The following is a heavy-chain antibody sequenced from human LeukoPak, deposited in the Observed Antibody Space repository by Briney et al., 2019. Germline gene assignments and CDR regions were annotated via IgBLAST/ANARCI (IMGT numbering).Heavy chain of an antibody. J-gene: IGHJ3*02. V-gene: IGHV3-23*01. CDR2: ISGSGGST. Sequence: GGSLRLSCAASGFTFSSYAMGWVRQAPGKGLEWVSAISGSGGSTYYADSVKGRFTISRDNSKNTLYLQMNSLRAEDTAVYYCAKAETFTGSYYYDSSGYFNAFDIWGQGTMVTVSS. CDR1: GFTFSSYA. CDR3: AKAETFTGSYYYDSSGYFNAFDI. D-gene: IGHD3-22*01.